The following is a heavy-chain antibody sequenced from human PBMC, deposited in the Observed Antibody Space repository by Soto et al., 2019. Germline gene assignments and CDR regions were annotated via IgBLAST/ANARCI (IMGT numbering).Heavy chain of an antibody. J-gene: IGHJ6*02. CDR1: GGTFSSYA. Sequence: QVQLVQSGAEVKKPESSVKVSCKASGGTFSSYAISWVRQAPGQGLEWMGGIIPIFGTANYTQNFQGRVTITADESTSTAYMELTSLRSEDTAIYYCASNNWGYYYYGVDVWGQGTTVTVSS. CDR2: IIPIFGTA. CDR3: ASNNWGYYYYGVDV. D-gene: IGHD3-16*01. V-gene: IGHV1-69*12.